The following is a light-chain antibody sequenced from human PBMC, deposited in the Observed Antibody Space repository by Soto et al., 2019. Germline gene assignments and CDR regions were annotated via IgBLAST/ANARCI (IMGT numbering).Light chain of an antibody. Sequence: QSALTQPASVSGSPGQSITISCTGTGSDIGGYNYVSWYQQHPGKAPKVMIYEVSNRHSGVSNRFSASKSGNTASLTISGLQAEDEADYYCTSYTSSSSVVFGGGTKLTVL. CDR2: EVS. CDR1: GSDIGGYNY. J-gene: IGLJ2*01. CDR3: TSYTSSSSVV. V-gene: IGLV2-14*01.